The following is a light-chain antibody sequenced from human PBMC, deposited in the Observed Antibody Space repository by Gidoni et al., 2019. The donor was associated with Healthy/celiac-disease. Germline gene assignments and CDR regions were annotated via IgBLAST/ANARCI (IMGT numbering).Light chain of an antibody. J-gene: IGKJ1*01. CDR3: QQYFSTPWT. CDR1: QSVLYRANNKNS. V-gene: IGKV4-1*01. Sequence: DIVMTQSPDPLAVSLGERATVNCKSSQSVLYRANNKNSLAWYQQKPGQPPKLLIYWASTRESGVPDRFSGTGSGTYFTLTISSLQAEDVAVYYCQQYFSTPWTFGQGTKVEIK. CDR2: WAS.